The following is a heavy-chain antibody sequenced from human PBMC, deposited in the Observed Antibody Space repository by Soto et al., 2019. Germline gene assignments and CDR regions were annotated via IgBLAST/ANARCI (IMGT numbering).Heavy chain of an antibody. Sequence: QVQLVQSGAEVKKPGSSVKVSCKASGGIFGSYTLNWVRQAPGQGLEWLGGIMPFIDTSTYAQMLQGRVTITADKSTSTVYMELSSLKSDDTDVYYCAREGYASSYRFDYWGQGTLVTVSS. D-gene: IGHD2-2*01. CDR3: AREGYASSYRFDY. V-gene: IGHV1-69*06. CDR2: IMPFIDTS. J-gene: IGHJ4*02. CDR1: GGIFGSYT.